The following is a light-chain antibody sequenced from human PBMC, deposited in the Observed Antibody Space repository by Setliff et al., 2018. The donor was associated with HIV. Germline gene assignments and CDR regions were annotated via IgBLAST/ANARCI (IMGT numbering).Light chain of an antibody. J-gene: IGLJ2*01. CDR3: SSHTTTNSVV. CDR2: EVS. CDR1: SSDIGNYKY. Sequence: QSALTQPASVSGSPGQSITISCTGTSSDIGNYKYVSWYQQHPGKAPKLFIYEVSNRPSGVSNRFSGSKSGNTASLTISGLVADDEADYYCSSHTTTNSVVFGGGTKVTV. V-gene: IGLV2-14*01.